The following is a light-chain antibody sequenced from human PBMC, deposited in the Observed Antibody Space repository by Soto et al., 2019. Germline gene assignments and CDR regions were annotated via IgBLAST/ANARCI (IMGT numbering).Light chain of an antibody. V-gene: IGLV2-14*01. Sequence: QSALTQPASVSRSPGQSITISCTGTSSDVGGYNYVSWYQQHPGKAPKLMIYDVSNRPSGVSNRFSGSKSGNTASLSISGLQAEDEADYYCSSYTSSSPYYVFGTGTKLTVL. J-gene: IGLJ1*01. CDR2: DVS. CDR3: SSYTSSSPYYV. CDR1: SSDVGGYNY.